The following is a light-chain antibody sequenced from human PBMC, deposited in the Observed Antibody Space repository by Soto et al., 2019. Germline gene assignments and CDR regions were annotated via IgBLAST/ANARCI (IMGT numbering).Light chain of an antibody. Sequence: QVTQSPSSLSASVGDRFTITCRASQSISSYLNWYQQKPGKAPKLLIYAASSLQSGVPSRFSGSGSGTDFTLTISSLQSEDFAIYYCPQYYDWPIPSGQGTRPAV. CDR3: PQYYDWPIP. V-gene: IGKV1-39*01. CDR1: QSISSY. J-gene: IGKJ5*01. CDR2: AAS.